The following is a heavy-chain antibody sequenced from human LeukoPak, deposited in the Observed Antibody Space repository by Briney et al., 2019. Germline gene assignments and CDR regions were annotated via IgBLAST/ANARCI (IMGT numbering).Heavy chain of an antibody. CDR3: ARVSAGNDY. V-gene: IGHV3-7*01. Sequence: GGSLKLSCAASGFTFSIYWMSWVRQATGKGLEWVANIKQDGSEKYYVDSVKGRFTISRDNAKNSLYLQMNSLRAEDTAMYYCARVSAGNDYWGQGTLVTVSS. CDR2: IKQDGSEK. J-gene: IGHJ4*02. D-gene: IGHD6-13*01. CDR1: GFTFSIYW.